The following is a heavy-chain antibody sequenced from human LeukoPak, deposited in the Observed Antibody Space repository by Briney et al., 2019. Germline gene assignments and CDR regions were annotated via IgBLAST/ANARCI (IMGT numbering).Heavy chain of an antibody. D-gene: IGHD3-9*01. CDR1: GYTFTGYY. Sequence: ASVKVSCKASGYTFTGYYMDWVRQAPGQGLEWMGWINPNSGGTNYAQKFQGRVTMTRDTSISTAYMELSRLRSDDTAVYYCARYDILTGYHNNNWFDPWGQGTLVTVSS. V-gene: IGHV1-2*02. CDR2: INPNSGGT. CDR3: ARYDILTGYHNNNWFDP. J-gene: IGHJ5*02.